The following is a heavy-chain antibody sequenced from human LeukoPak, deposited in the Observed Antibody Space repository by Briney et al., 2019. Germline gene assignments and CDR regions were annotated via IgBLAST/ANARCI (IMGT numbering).Heavy chain of an antibody. V-gene: IGHV3-30*19. Sequence: GGSLRLSCEASGFTFSSSAIHWVRQAPGKGLEWVALVSYDGGHKYYADSVKGRFTISRDTSSDTVSLQMNSLRVEDTAVYYCARDRINMMVLGHDSGLDFWGQGTLVTVSS. CDR1: GFTFSSSA. CDR3: ARDRINMMVLGHDSGLDF. J-gene: IGHJ4*02. D-gene: IGHD3-22*01. CDR2: VSYDGGHK.